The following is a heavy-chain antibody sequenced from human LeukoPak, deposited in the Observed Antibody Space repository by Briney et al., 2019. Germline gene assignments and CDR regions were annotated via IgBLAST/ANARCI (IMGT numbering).Heavy chain of an antibody. CDR2: INHSGST. V-gene: IGHV4-34*01. Sequence: SETLSLTCTVSGGFISSYYWSWIRQPPGKGLEWIGEINHSGSTNYNPSLKSRVTISVDTSKNQFSLKLSSVTAADTAVYYCAIFTDYGDYEFDYWGQGTLVSVSS. CDR1: GGFISSYY. CDR3: AIFTDYGDYEFDY. J-gene: IGHJ4*02. D-gene: IGHD4-17*01.